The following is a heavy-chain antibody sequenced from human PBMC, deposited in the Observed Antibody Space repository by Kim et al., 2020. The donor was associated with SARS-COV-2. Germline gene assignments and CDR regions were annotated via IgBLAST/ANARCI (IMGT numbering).Heavy chain of an antibody. D-gene: IGHD3-10*01. CDR2: ISWNSGSV. CDR1: GFTFGDYA. CDR3: AKKLLIRGVPGGTFDI. V-gene: IGHV3-9*01. J-gene: IGHJ3*02. Sequence: GGSLRLSCAASGFTFGDYAMHWVRQAPGKGLEWVSGISWNSGSVGYADSVKGRFTISRENAKNSLYLQMNSLRAEDTALYYCAKKLLIRGVPGGTFDIWGQGTMVTVSS.